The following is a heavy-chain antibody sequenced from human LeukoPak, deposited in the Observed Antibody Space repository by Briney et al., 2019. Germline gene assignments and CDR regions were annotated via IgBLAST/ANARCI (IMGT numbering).Heavy chain of an antibody. CDR2: TRNKANSYTT. V-gene: IGHV3-72*01. Sequence: PGGSLRLSCAASGFTFSDHYMDWVRQAPGKGLEWVGRTRNKANSYTTEYAASVKGRFTISRDDSKNSLYLQMNSLKTEDTAVYYCARDLGESIGSWKDYWGQGTLVTVSS. CDR1: GFTFSDHY. D-gene: IGHD6-13*01. J-gene: IGHJ4*02. CDR3: ARDLGESIGSWKDY.